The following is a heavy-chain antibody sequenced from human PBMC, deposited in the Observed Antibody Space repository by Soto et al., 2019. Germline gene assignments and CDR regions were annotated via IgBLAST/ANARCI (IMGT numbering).Heavy chain of an antibody. V-gene: IGHV1-69*01. CDR3: ARGLYCGGGCYSHFDY. CDR2: IIPIFGTT. D-gene: IGHD2-21*02. CDR1: GGTFSNYP. Sequence: VQLVQSGAEVKKPGSSVKVSCKASGGTFSNYPLIWVRQAPGQGLDWMGGIIPIFGTTDYGQRFQGRVTITADESTNTAYMELSSLRSDDTAVYYCARGLYCGGGCYSHFDYWGQGTLVTVSS. J-gene: IGHJ4*02.